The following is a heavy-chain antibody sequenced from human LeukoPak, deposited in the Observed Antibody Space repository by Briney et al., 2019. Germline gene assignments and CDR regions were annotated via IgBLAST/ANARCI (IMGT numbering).Heavy chain of an antibody. CDR2: ISSTGDYT. D-gene: IGHD3-22*01. V-gene: IGHV3-23*01. CDR1: GFTFNIFA. Sequence: PGGSLRLSCAASGFTFNIFAMSWVRQAPGKGLEWVSSISSTGDYTYYTDPVKGRFTVSRDNSKNTLYLQMNSLRADDTAVYFCAKDRPNYYESNGDYYRRDGDYWGQGTLVTVSS. J-gene: IGHJ4*02. CDR3: AKDRPNYYESNGDYYRRDGDY.